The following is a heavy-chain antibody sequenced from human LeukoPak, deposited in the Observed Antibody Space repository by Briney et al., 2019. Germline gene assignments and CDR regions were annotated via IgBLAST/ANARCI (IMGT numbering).Heavy chain of an antibody. CDR3: AKKSRGSGSYYGDY. J-gene: IGHJ4*02. CDR2: ISGSGGST. D-gene: IGHD3-10*01. Sequence: GRSLRLSCAASGFTFSSYGMSWVRQAPGKGLEWVSAISGSGGSTYYADSVKGRFTISRDNSKNTLYLQMNSLRAEDTAVYYCAKKSRGSGSYYGDYWGQGILVTVSS. CDR1: GFTFSSYG. V-gene: IGHV3-23*01.